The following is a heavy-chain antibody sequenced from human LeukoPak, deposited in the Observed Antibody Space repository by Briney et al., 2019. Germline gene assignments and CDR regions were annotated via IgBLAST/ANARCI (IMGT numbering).Heavy chain of an antibody. D-gene: IGHD5-18*01. CDR2: ISGSGGST. Sequence: GGSLRLSCAASGFTFSSYAMSWVRQAPGKGLEWVSAISGSGGSTYYADSVKGRFTISRDKSKNTLYLQMNSLRAEDTAVYYCARGGIQLWTHFDYWGQGTLVTVSS. J-gene: IGHJ4*02. V-gene: IGHV3-23*01. CDR1: GFTFSSYA. CDR3: ARGGIQLWTHFDY.